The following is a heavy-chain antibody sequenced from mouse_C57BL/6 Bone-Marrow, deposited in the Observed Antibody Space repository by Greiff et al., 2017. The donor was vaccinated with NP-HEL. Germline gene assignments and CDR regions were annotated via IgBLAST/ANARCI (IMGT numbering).Heavy chain of an antibody. CDR2: IYPGSGYT. Sequence: VQLQQSGPELVKPGASVKISCTASGYSFTSYYIHWVKQRPGQGLEWIGWIYPGSGYTKYNEKFKGKATLTADTSSSTAYLQLSSLTSEDSAVYCCARELYYFDYWGQGTTLTVSS. J-gene: IGHJ2*01. V-gene: IGHV1-66*01. CDR1: GYSFTSYY. D-gene: IGHD1-3*01. CDR3: ARELYYFDY.